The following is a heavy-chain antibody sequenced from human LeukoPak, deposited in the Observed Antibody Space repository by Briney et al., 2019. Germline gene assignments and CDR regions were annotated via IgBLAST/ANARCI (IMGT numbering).Heavy chain of an antibody. V-gene: IGHV1-69*04. CDR2: IIPILGIA. D-gene: IGHD1-14*01. J-gene: IGHJ5*02. CDR3: ASDLGDSSTGTNWFDP. CDR1: GGTFSSYA. Sequence: ASVKVSCKASGGTFSSYAISWVRQAPGQGLEWMGRIIPILGIANYAQKFQGRVTITADKSTSTAYMELSSLRSEDTAVYYCASDLGDSSTGTNWFDPWGQGTLVTVSS.